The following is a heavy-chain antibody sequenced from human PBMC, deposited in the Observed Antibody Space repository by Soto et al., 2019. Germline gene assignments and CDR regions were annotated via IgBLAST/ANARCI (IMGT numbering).Heavy chain of an antibody. CDR1: GGSISSSSYY. Sequence: QLQLQESGPGLVKPSETLCLTCTVSGGSISSSSYYWGWNRQPPGKGLEWIGSIYYSGSTYYNPSLKSRVTISVDTSKNQFSLKLSSVTAADTAVYYCGRHVGYLGMDVWGQGTTVTVSS. CDR2: IYYSGST. V-gene: IGHV4-39*01. CDR3: GRHVGYLGMDV. J-gene: IGHJ6*02. D-gene: IGHD6-13*01.